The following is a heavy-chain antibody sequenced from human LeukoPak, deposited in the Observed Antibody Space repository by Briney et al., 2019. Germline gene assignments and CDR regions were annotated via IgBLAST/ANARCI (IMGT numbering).Heavy chain of an antibody. CDR3: ARDFRGAVAGTRSYYFDY. CDR2: ISYDGSNK. D-gene: IGHD6-19*01. CDR1: GFTFSSYA. Sequence: GRSLRLSCAASGFTFSSYAMHWGRQAPGKGLEWVAVISYDGSNKYYADSVKGRFTISRDHSKNTLYLQMNSLRAEDTAVYYCARDFRGAVAGTRSYYFDYWGQGTLVTVSS. J-gene: IGHJ4*02. V-gene: IGHV3-30-3*01.